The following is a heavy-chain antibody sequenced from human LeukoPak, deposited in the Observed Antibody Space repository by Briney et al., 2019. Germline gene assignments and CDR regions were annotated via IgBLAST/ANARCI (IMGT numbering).Heavy chain of an antibody. CDR1: GGSISSSSYY. J-gene: IGHJ4*02. D-gene: IGHD6-19*01. CDR3: ARDRVSSGFDY. Sequence: PSETLSLTCTVSGGSISSSSYYWGWIRQPPGKGLAWIGSIYYSGSTYYNPSLKSRVTISVDTSKNQFSLKLSSVTAADTAVYYCARDRVSSGFDYWGQGTLVTVSS. V-gene: IGHV4-39*07. CDR2: IYYSGST.